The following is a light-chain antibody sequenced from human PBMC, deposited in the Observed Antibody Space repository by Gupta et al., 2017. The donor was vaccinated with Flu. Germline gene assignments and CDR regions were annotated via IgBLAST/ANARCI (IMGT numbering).Light chain of an antibody. V-gene: IGKV3-11*01. J-gene: IGKJ4*01. CDR3: QQRSLCPLT. CDR1: QTIYRH. Sequence: DIVLTQSPATVSLSPGESAPLSHRPRQTIYRHFAWHQQKSRQAPRLLNYDASSRAAGIPARFSGRGATTDFTLTISSLEPEDFAVYYCQQRSLCPLTFGGGTKVEIK. CDR2: DAS.